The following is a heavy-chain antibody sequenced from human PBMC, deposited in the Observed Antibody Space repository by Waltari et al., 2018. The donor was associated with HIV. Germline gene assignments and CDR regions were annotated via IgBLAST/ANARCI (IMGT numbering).Heavy chain of an antibody. V-gene: IGHV1-24*01. J-gene: IGHJ6*02. CDR1: GYTLTELS. Sequence: QVQLVQSGAEVKKPGASVKVSCKVSGYTLTELSMHWVRQAPGKGLEWMGNFDPEDDETIYAQKFQGRITMTEDTSSYTAYMELSSLTSGDTAVYYCATDFSGMVRAYSYYSLDVWGQGTTVTVSS. CDR2: FDPEDDET. CDR3: ATDFSGMVRAYSYYSLDV. D-gene: IGHD3-10*01.